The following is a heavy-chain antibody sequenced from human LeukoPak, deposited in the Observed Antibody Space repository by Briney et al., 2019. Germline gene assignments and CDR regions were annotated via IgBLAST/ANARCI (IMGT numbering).Heavy chain of an antibody. CDR2: IHTSGST. V-gene: IGHV4-4*07. Sequence: SETLSLTCTVSGDSISSYYWNWIRQPAGKGLEWIGLIHTSGSTNYNPSLKSRVTMSVDTSKNQFSLRLNSVSAADTAVYYCARVRVAGRRGNWFDLWGQGTLVTVSS. D-gene: IGHD6-19*01. CDR3: ARVRVAGRRGNWFDL. J-gene: IGHJ5*02. CDR1: GDSISSYY.